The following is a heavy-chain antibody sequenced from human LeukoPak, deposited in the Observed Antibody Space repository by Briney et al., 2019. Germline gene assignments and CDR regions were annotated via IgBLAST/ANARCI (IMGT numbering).Heavy chain of an antibody. V-gene: IGHV3-33*01. D-gene: IGHD5-18*01. J-gene: IGHJ4*02. CDR2: IWYDGSNK. CDR3: ARDLLERIVDTAIGGY. Sequence: PGRSLRLSCAASGFTFSSYGMHWVRQAPGKGLEWVAVIWYDGSNKYYADSVKGRFTISRDNSKNTLYLQMNSLRAEDTAVYYCARDLLERIVDTAIGGYWGQGTLVTVSS. CDR1: GFTFSSYG.